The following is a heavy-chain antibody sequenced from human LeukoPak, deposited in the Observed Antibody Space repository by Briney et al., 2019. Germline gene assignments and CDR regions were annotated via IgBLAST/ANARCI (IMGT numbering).Heavy chain of an antibody. CDR3: ARDNSRRNEWWFDP. V-gene: IGHV1-46*01. Sequence: ASVKVSCKSSGFIFTRYYIHWVRQAPGQGLEWVGIINPTGTSTSYAQKFQGRVTLTRDTSTSTVYMELSSLRSDDTDIYFCARDNSRRNEWWFDPWGQGTLVTVSS. CDR2: INPTGTST. J-gene: IGHJ5*02. D-gene: IGHD3-3*01. CDR1: GFIFTRYY.